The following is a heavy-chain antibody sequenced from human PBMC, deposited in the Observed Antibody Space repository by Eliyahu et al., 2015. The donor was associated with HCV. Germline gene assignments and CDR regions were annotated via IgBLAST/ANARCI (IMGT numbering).Heavy chain of an antibody. CDR1: GFTFXNAW. V-gene: IGHV3-15*01. CDR2: VKTDGTT. Sequence: EVLLVESGGGLVKPGGSLXLSCAAXGFTFXNAWMXWXRXAPGKGLEWVGRVKTDGTTYYVAPVKGRFTISRDDSKNTVYLQMDSLKTEDTAVYYCTTHRGYINLFDSWGQGALVTVSS. CDR3: TTHRGYINLFDS. J-gene: IGHJ4*02. D-gene: IGHD5-12*01.